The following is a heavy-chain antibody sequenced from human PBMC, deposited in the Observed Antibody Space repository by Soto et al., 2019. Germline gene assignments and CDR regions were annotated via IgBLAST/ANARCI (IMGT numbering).Heavy chain of an antibody. Sequence: PSETLSLTCTVSGGSISSGGYYWSWIRQHPGKGLEWIGYIYYSGSTYYNPSLKSRVTISVDTSKNQFSLKLSSVTAADTAVYYCARDSRSSSSGTNWFDPWGQGTLVTVS. D-gene: IGHD6-6*01. V-gene: IGHV4-31*03. J-gene: IGHJ5*02. CDR1: GGSISSGGYY. CDR2: IYYSGST. CDR3: ARDSRSSSSGTNWFDP.